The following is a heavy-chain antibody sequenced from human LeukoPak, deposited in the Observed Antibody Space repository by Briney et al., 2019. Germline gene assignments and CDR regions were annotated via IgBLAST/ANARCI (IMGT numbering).Heavy chain of an antibody. Sequence: GGSLRLSCAASRFTVSSNYMSWVRQAPGKGLEWVSVIYSGGSTYYADSVKGRFTISRDNSKNTLYLQMNSLRAEDTAVYYCAREYYHGSGSYSYYYGMDVWGQGTTVTVSS. V-gene: IGHV3-53*01. CDR2: IYSGGST. CDR1: RFTVSSNY. CDR3: AREYYHGSGSYSYYYGMDV. J-gene: IGHJ6*02. D-gene: IGHD3-10*01.